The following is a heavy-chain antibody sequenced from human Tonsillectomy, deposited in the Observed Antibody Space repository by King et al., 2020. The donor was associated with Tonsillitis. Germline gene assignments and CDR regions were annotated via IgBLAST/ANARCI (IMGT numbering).Heavy chain of an antibody. CDR3: AKNLVRGSGNYYNRYSYYDMDV. J-gene: IGHJ6*02. CDR1: GFTFSSYG. V-gene: IGHV3-30*02. CDR2: IRFDGGEK. D-gene: IGHD3-10*01. Sequence: VQLVESGGGVVQPGGSLRLSCAASGFTFSSYGIHWVRQAPGKGLEWVAFIRFDGGEKYYTDSVKGRFNISRDNSKNTLYLEMNSLRAEETAMYYCAKNLVRGSGNYYNRYSYYDMDVWGQGTTVTVSS.